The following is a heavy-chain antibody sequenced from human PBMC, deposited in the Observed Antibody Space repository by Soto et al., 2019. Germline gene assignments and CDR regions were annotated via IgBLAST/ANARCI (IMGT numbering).Heavy chain of an antibody. J-gene: IGHJ4*02. Sequence: QVQLVESGGGVVHPGTSLRLSCVTSGFTFSSFAMDWVRQAPGKGLEWVAAISFDGRDISYRESVKGRFTISRDKFKNTVYLQMNSLRPEDTXVYYXXXXXXDXFDSGRFYAPAFDHWGQGTLVTV. V-gene: IGHV3-30*03. D-gene: IGHD3-10*01. CDR2: ISFDGRDI. CDR1: GFTFSSFA. CDR3: XXXXXDXFDSGRFYAPAFDH.